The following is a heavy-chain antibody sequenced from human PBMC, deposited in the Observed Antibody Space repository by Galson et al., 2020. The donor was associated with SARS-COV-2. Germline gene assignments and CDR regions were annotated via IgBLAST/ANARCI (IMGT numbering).Heavy chain of an antibody. V-gene: IGHV3-9*01. D-gene: IGHD3-10*01. CDR1: GFTFDDYA. Sequence: GGSLRLSCAASGFTFDDYAMHWVRQAPGKGLEWVSGISWNSGSIGYADSVKGRFTISRDNAKNSLYLQMNSLRAEDTALYYCATGLYGAGSSAYYFYGMDVWGHGTAVTVSS. CDR3: ATGLYGAGSSAYYFYGMDV. J-gene: IGHJ6*02. CDR2: ISWNSGSI.